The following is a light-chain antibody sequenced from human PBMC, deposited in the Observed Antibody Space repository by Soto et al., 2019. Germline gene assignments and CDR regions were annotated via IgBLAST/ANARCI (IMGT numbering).Light chain of an antibody. CDR2: AAS. Sequence: DIQLTQSPSFLSASVGDRVTITCRASQGISSYLAWYQQKPGKAPNLLIYAASTLQSGVPSRSSGSGSGTEFTLTISSLQPEDFTTYYCQQLNRYPRTFGQGTKVEIK. CDR3: QQLNRYPRT. J-gene: IGKJ1*01. V-gene: IGKV1-9*01. CDR1: QGISSY.